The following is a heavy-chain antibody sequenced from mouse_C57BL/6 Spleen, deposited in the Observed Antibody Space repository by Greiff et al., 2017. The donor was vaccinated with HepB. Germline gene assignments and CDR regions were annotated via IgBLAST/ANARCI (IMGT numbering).Heavy chain of an antibody. CDR3: VREWDYDYLFDY. CDR2: IRSKSNNYAT. V-gene: IGHV10-1*01. CDR1: GFSFNTYA. D-gene: IGHD2-4*01. Sequence: VQLKESGGGLVQPKGSLKLSCAASGFSFNTYAMNWVRQAPGKGLEWVARIRSKSNNYATYYADSVKDRFTISRDDSESMLYLQMNNLKTEDTAMYYCVREWDYDYLFDYWGQGTTLTVSS. J-gene: IGHJ2*01.